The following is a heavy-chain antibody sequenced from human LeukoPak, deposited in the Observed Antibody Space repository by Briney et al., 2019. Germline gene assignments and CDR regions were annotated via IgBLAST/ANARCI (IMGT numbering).Heavy chain of an antibody. CDR3: ARDSQDTVVVVAATGYYYYGMDV. D-gene: IGHD2-15*01. CDR1: GGTFSSYA. J-gene: IGHJ6*04. V-gene: IGHV1-69*06. CDR2: IIPIFGTA. Sequence: ASVKVSCKASGGTFSSYAISWVRQAPGQGLEWMGGIIPIFGTANYAQKFQGRVTITADKSRSTAYMELSSLRSEDTAVYYCARDSQDTVVVVAATGYYYYGMDVWGKGTTVTVSS.